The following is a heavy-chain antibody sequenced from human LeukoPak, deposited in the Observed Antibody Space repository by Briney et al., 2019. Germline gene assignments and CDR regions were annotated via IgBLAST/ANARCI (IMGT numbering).Heavy chain of an antibody. Sequence: SETLSLTCAVYGGSFSGYYWSWIRQPPGKGLEWIGYIYYSGSTNYNPSLKSRVTISVDTSKNQFSLKLSSVTAAETAVYYCARVAGGTYYDFWSGHNWFDPWGQGTLVTVSS. CDR1: GGSFSGYY. V-gene: IGHV4-59*01. D-gene: IGHD3-3*01. CDR3: ARVAGGTYYDFWSGHNWFDP. J-gene: IGHJ5*02. CDR2: IYYSGST.